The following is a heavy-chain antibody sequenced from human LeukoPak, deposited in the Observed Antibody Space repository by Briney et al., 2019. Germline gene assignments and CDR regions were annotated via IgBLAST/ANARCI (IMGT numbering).Heavy chain of an antibody. V-gene: IGHV4-38-2*02. D-gene: IGHD3-22*01. CDR1: GYSISSGYY. CDR3: ARDGTMIVVVQIDY. CDR2: IYHSGST. J-gene: IGHJ4*02. Sequence: SETLSLTCTVSGYSISSGYYWGWIRQPPGKGLEWIGSIYHSGSTYYNPSLKSRVTISVDTSKNQFSLKLSSVTAADTAVYYCARDGTMIVVVQIDYWGQGTLVTVSS.